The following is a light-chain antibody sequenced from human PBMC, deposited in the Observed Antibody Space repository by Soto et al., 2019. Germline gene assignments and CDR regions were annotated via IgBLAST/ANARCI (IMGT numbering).Light chain of an antibody. CDR1: SSNIGAGYD. J-gene: IGLJ3*02. V-gene: IGLV1-40*01. CDR2: GNI. Sequence: QSVLTQSPSVSGAPGQRVTISCTGSSSNIGAGYDVHWYQQLPGTAPKLLMYGNINRPSEVPVRFSGSKSGTSASLTITGLQAEDEADYYCQSYDSSLSGFWVFGGGTKLTVL. CDR3: QSYDSSLSGFWV.